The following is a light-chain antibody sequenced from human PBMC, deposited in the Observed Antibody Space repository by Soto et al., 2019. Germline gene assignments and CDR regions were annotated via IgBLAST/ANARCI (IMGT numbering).Light chain of an antibody. CDR3: QQGGNWPLT. V-gene: IGKV3-11*01. J-gene: IGKJ5*01. CDR1: QSVSSH. CDR2: DAS. Sequence: EIVLTQSPATLSLSPGEGATVSCRASQSVSSHLAWYQQKRGQAPRLLIYDASSRASGIPARFCGRGSGTDFTLTISYLEPEDFAIYYCQQGGNWPLTLGQGTRLEIK.